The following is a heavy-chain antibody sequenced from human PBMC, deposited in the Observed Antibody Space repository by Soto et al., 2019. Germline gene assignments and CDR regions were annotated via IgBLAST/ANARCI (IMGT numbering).Heavy chain of an antibody. CDR2: IIPIVDMA. CDR3: ARDRPLSVPTNQDAFDI. Sequence: QVQLVQSGAEVKKPGSSVKVSCKASGGTFSSYVVSWVRQAPGQGLEWMGRIIPIVDMANYARKFQGRVTSTADKSTSTAYMELSSLRSEDTAVYYCARDRPLSVPTNQDAFDIWGQGTMVTVSS. J-gene: IGHJ3*02. V-gene: IGHV1-69*04. CDR1: GGTFSSYV. D-gene: IGHD3-10*02.